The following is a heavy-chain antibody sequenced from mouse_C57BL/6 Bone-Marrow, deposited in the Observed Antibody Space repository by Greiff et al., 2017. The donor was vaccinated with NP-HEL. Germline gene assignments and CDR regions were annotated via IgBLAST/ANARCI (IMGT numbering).Heavy chain of an antibody. Sequence: QVQLQQPGAELVMPGASVKLSCKASGYTFTSYWMHWVKQRPGQGLEWIGEIDPSDSYTNYTQKFKGKSTLTVDKSSSTAYMQLSSLTSEDSAVYYCARGSRGEDYFDYWGQGTTLTVSS. CDR1: GYTFTSYW. V-gene: IGHV1-69*01. D-gene: IGHD3-1*01. CDR3: ARGSRGEDYFDY. J-gene: IGHJ2*01. CDR2: IDPSDSYT.